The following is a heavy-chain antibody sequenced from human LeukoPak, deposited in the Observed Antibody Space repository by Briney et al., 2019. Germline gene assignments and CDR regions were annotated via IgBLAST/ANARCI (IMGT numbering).Heavy chain of an antibody. CDR1: GFPFKNHG. D-gene: IGHD3-10*01. J-gene: IGHJ4*02. V-gene: IGHV3-30*18. Sequence: GGSLRLSCVLSGFPFKNHGMHWVRQAPGKGLEWLAVASTDEISQTYANSVKGRFIISRDNAKGSLYLQMNNLRTEDTALYYCAKDKAQAYYASGSLVLWGQGTLVTVSS. CDR2: ASTDEISQ. CDR3: AKDKAQAYYASGSLVL.